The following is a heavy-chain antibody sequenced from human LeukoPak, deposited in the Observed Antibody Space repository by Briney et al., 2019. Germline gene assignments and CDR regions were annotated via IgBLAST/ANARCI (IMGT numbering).Heavy chain of an antibody. V-gene: IGHV3-21*01. J-gene: IGHJ5*02. CDR1: GFTFSSYS. Sequence: GGSLRLSCAASGFTFSSYSMNWVRQAPGKGLEWVSSISSSSTYIYYGDSMKGRFTISRDNAKNSLYLQMNSLRAEDTAVYYCARAPVEGYQLPYNGLGWFDPWGQGTLVTVSS. CDR3: ARAPVEGYQLPYNGLGWFDP. CDR2: ISSSSTYI. D-gene: IGHD2-2*02.